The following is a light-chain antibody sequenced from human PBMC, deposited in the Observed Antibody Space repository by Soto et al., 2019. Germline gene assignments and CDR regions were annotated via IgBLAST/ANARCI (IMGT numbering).Light chain of an antibody. CDR2: GAS. J-gene: IGKJ1*01. V-gene: IGKV3-15*01. CDR3: QQYDVWPPWT. Sequence: VMTQSPATLSVSPGERVTLSCRASQSISSSFLAWYQQKPGQAPRLLIYGASTRATGIPARFSGSGSGKGFTLTISSLQSEDFAVYYCQQYDVWPPWTFGQGTKVEIK. CDR1: QSISSS.